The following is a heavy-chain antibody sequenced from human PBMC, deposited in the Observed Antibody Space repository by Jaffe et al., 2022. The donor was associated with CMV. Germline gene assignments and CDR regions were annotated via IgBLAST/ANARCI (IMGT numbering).Heavy chain of an antibody. J-gene: IGHJ3*02. CDR1: GFTFSSYA. Sequence: EVQLVESGGGLVQPGGSLRLSCAASGFTFSSYAMSWVRQAPGKGLEWVSAISGSGGSTYYADSVKGRFTISRDNSKNTLYLQMNSLRAEDTAVYYCAKGNGWQLAMGGDDAFDIWGQGTMVTVSS. CDR2: ISGSGGST. D-gene: IGHD6-13*01. CDR3: AKGNGWQLAMGGDDAFDI. V-gene: IGHV3-23*04.